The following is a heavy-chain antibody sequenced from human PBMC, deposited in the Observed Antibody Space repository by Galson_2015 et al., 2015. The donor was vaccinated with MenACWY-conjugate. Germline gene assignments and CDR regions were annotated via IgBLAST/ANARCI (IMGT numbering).Heavy chain of an antibody. V-gene: IGHV3-53*01. Sequence: SLRLSGAASGFSVTSHFMGWVRQAPGKGLEWVALLYDDGTSRYADSVKGRFTISRDTLRNSLSLQMHGLRAEDTAMYFCAKIVRNPVGPYFDSWGQGTLVLVSS. D-gene: IGHD1-14*01. CDR1: GFSVTSHF. CDR3: AKIVRNPVGPYFDS. CDR2: LYDDGTS. J-gene: IGHJ4*02.